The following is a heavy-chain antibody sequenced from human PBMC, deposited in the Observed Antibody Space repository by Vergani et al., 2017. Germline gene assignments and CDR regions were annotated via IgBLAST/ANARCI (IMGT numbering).Heavy chain of an antibody. Sequence: QVQLVQSGAEVKKPGSSVKVSCKASGGTFSSYAISWVRQAPGQGLEWMGRIIPIFGTANYAQKFQGRVMITADESTSTAYMELSSLRSEDTAVYYCARVVDSSGYYRGAFDIWGQGTMVTVSS. CDR2: IIPIFGTA. D-gene: IGHD3-22*01. V-gene: IGHV1-69*18. CDR1: GGTFSSYA. CDR3: ARVVDSSGYYRGAFDI. J-gene: IGHJ3*02.